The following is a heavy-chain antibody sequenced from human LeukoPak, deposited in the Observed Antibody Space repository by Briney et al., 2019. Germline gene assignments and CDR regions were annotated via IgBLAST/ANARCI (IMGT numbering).Heavy chain of an antibody. D-gene: IGHD5-24*01. CDR3: ARVVGDGYNWAMGAFDI. CDR1: GGTFSSYA. Sequence: SVKVSCKASGGTFSSYAISWVRQAPGQGLEWMGGIIPIFGTANYAQKFQGRVTITADESTSTAYMELSSLRSEDTAVYYCARVVGDGYNWAMGAFDIWGQGTMVTVSS. J-gene: IGHJ3*02. CDR2: IIPIFGTA. V-gene: IGHV1-69*13.